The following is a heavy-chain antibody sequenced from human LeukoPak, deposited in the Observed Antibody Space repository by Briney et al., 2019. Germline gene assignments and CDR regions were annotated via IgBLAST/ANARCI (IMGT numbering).Heavy chain of an antibody. CDR2: ISGSGGST. J-gene: IGHJ4*02. D-gene: IGHD3-3*01. CDR3: AKRGRFLEWLTNYFDY. CDR1: GFTFSSYA. V-gene: IGHV3-23*01. Sequence: PGGSLRLSCAASGFTFSSYAMSWVRQAPGKGLEWVSAISGSGGSTYYADSVKGRFTISRDNSKNTLYLQMNSLRAEDTAVYYCAKRGRFLEWLTNYFDYWGQGTLVTVSS.